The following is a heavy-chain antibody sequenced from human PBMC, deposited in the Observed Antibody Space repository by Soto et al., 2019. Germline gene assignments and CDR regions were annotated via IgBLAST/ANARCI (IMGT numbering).Heavy chain of an antibody. CDR3: ARSVFP. CDR1: GGSISTGGYY. J-gene: IGHJ5*02. CDR2: FYYSGST. V-gene: IGHV4-31*03. Sequence: QVQLQESGPGLVKPSQTLSLTCTVSGGSISTGGYYWNWIRQHPGKGLEWIGYFYYSGSTYYNPSLKSRLTISGNPSKNQFSLTLSSVTAADTAVYYCARSVFPWGQGTLVTVSP.